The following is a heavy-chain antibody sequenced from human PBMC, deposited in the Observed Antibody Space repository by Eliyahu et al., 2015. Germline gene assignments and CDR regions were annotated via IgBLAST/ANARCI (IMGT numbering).Heavy chain of an antibody. D-gene: IGHD2-21*02. V-gene: IGHV3-48*02. CDR2: ISSSSSTI. CDR3: ARYTMTDLDD. Sequence: EVQLVESGGGLVQPGGSLRLPCAASGFTFSSYXXNWVRQAPGKGLEWLSYISSSSSTIYYADSVKGRFTISRDNAKNSLYLQMNSLRDEDTAVYYCARYTMTDLDDWGQGTLVTVSS. CDR1: GFTFSSYX. J-gene: IGHJ4*02.